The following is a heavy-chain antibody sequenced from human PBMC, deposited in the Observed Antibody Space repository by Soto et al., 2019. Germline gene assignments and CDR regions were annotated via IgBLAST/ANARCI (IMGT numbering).Heavy chain of an antibody. Sequence: GGSLRLSCEASGFTFTRYSMNWVRQAPGKGLEWVSSISSTTNYIYYGDSMKGRFTISRDNAKNSLYLEMNSLRAEDTAVYYCARESEDLTSNFDYWGQGTLVTVSS. CDR2: ISSTTNYI. CDR3: ARESEDLTSNFDY. V-gene: IGHV3-21*06. CDR1: GFTFTRYS. J-gene: IGHJ4*02.